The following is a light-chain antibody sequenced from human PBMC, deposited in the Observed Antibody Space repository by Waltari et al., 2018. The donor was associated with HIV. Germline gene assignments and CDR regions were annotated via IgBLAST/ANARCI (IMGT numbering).Light chain of an antibody. CDR1: QSVDNL. CDR3: QQRSDWRRLT. CDR2: DTS. V-gene: IGKV3-11*01. Sequence: EIVLTQSPATLSLSPGERATLPCRASQSVDNLLAWYQHRSGQAPRLLIFDTSNRATGIPARFSGSGSGTDFTLTISSVEPEDFAIYFCQQRSDWRRLTFGGGTRLEIK. J-gene: IGKJ4*01.